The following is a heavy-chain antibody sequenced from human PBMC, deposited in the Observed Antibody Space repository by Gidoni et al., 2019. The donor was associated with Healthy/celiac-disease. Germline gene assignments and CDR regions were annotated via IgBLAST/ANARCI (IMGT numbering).Heavy chain of an antibody. J-gene: IGHJ3*02. CDR1: GGSISSGGYS. Sequence: QLQLQEYGSGLVKPSQTLSLTCAVSGGSISSGGYSWSWIRQPPGKGLDWIGYIYHSGSAYYNPSIKSRVTISVDRSKTRCSLRLSSVTAADTAVYYCARDMGVSPGAFDILGQGTMVTVSS. V-gene: IGHV4-30-2*01. CDR3: ARDMGVSPGAFDI. CDR2: IYHSGSA. D-gene: IGHD3-16*01.